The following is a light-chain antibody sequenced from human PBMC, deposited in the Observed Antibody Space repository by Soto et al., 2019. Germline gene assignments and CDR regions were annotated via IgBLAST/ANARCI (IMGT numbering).Light chain of an antibody. CDR2: GAA. CDR3: QQYHNWPA. V-gene: IGKV3-15*01. Sequence: EIVMTQSPATLSVSPGERATLSCRASQSVFSSLAWYQQKPGRAPRLLIYGAATRATGIPARFSGSGSGKEFTLTISSLQSEDFAVYYCQQYHNWPAFGQGTKVDIK. CDR1: QSVFSS. J-gene: IGKJ1*01.